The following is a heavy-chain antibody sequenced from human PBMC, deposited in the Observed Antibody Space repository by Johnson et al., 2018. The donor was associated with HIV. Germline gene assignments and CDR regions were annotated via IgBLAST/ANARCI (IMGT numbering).Heavy chain of an antibody. CDR1: GFTFSSYG. Sequence: QVQLVESGGGVVQPGRSLRLSCAASGFTFSSYGMHWVRQAPGKGLEWVSSISSSALSFYYADSVKGRFTISRDNSKNTLYLQMGSLRAEDMAVYYCATLTVRSRAFDLWGQGTLVTVSS. D-gene: IGHD4-17*01. J-gene: IGHJ3*01. V-gene: IGHV3-NL1*01. CDR3: ATLTVRSRAFDL. CDR2: ISSSALSF.